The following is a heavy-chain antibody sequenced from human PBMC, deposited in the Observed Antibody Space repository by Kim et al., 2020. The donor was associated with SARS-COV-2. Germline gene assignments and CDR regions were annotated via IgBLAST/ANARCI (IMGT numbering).Heavy chain of an antibody. J-gene: IGHJ4*02. D-gene: IGHD4-17*01. CDR3: ARGDYGDYPFDY. V-gene: IGHV4-31*02. Sequence: YFNPSLKSRVTISLDTSKTQFSLKLSSVTAADTAVYYCARGDYGDYPFDYWGQGTLVTVSS.